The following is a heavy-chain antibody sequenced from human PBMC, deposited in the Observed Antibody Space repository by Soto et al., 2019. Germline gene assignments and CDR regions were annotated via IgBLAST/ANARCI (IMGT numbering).Heavy chain of an antibody. Sequence: EVQLVESGGDLVQPGRSLRLSCAASGFLVSSNYMSWVRQAPGKGLEWVSVIYSGSNTHYADSVKGRFTISRDNSKNTLYLQMNSLRAEDTAVYFCARGYRVEGAYGAGAFFDYWGQGTLVTVSS. CDR3: ARGYRVEGAYGAGAFFDY. V-gene: IGHV3-66*01. J-gene: IGHJ4*02. CDR1: GFLVSSNY. D-gene: IGHD1-26*01. CDR2: IYSGSNT.